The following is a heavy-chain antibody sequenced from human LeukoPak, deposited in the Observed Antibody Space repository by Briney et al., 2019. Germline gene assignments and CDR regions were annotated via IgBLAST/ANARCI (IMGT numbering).Heavy chain of an antibody. D-gene: IGHD2-21*01. CDR1: GFSLSTSGMR. Sequence: SGPALVKPSQTLTLTCTFSGFSLSTSGMRVSWIRQPPGKALECLARFDWDDDRFYSTSLKTPLTISKDTSKTLVVLTMIYMDPVDTATYYCARMSRLDSSNWFDPWGQGTLVTVSS. CDR3: ARMSRLDSSNWFDP. V-gene: IGHV2-70*04. J-gene: IGHJ5*02. CDR2: FDWDDDR.